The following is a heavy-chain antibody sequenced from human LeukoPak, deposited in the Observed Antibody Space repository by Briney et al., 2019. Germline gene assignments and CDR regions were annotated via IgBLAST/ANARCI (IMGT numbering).Heavy chain of an antibody. D-gene: IGHD1-26*01. CDR2: INPSGGST. J-gene: IGHJ3*02. Sequence: GASVKVSCKASGYTFTNYGINWVRQAPGQGLEWMGIINPSGGSTSYAQKFQGRVTMTRDTSTSTVYMELSSLSSEDTAVYYCARASGSSAPLYAFDIWGQGTMVTVSS. V-gene: IGHV1-46*01. CDR1: GYTFTNYG. CDR3: ARASGSSAPLYAFDI.